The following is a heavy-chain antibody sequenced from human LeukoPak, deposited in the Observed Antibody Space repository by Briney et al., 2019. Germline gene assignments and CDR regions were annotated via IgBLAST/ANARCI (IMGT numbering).Heavy chain of an antibody. D-gene: IGHD2-2*02. Sequence: GGSLRLSCAASGFTFSSYAMHWVRQAPGKGLEWVAVISYDGSIKYYADSVKGRFTISRDNSKNTLYLQMNSLRAEDTAVYYCAKDMWYCSSTSCYTQGWFDPWGQGTLVTVSS. V-gene: IGHV3-30-3*01. CDR1: GFTFSSYA. J-gene: IGHJ5*02. CDR3: AKDMWYCSSTSCYTQGWFDP. CDR2: ISYDGSIK.